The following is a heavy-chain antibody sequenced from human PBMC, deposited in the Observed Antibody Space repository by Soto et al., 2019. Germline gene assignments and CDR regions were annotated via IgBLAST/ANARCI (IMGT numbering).Heavy chain of an antibody. CDR1: GGTFSSYA. CDR2: IIPIFGTA. CDR3: ARDYYYDSSGYYLSVAFDI. D-gene: IGHD3-22*01. V-gene: IGHV1-69*06. J-gene: IGHJ3*02. Sequence: SVKVSCKASGGTFSSYAISWERQAPGQGLEWMGGIIPIFGTANYAQKFQGRVTITADKSTSTAYMELSSLRSEDTAVYYCARDYYYDSSGYYLSVAFDIWGQGTMVTVSS.